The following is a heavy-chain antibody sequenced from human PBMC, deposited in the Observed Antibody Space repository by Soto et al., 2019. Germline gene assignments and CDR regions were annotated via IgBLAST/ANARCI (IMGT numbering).Heavy chain of an antibody. CDR3: ARDRRFGGYDYDAFDI. CDR2: ISSSSSTI. CDR1: GFTFSSYS. Sequence: GGSLRLSCAASGFTFSSYSMNWVRQAPGKGLEWVSYISSSSSTIYYADSVKGRFTISRDNAKNSLYLQMNSLRDEDTAVYYCARDRRFGGYDYDAFDIWGPGTMVTVSS. J-gene: IGHJ3*02. V-gene: IGHV3-48*02. D-gene: IGHD5-12*01.